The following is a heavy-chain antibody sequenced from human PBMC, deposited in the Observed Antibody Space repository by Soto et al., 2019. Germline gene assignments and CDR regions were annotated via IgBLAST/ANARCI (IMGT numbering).Heavy chain of an antibody. J-gene: IGHJ4*02. CDR3: ARGIRDSAGPLPFFFDY. CDR1: GFTFSSYS. CDR2: ISSSSSTI. D-gene: IGHD6-19*01. Sequence: EVQLVESGGGLLQPGGSLRLSCAASGFTFSSYSMNWVRQAPGKGLEWVSYISSSSSTIYYADSVKGRFTISRDNAKNSLYLQMNSLRDEDTAVYYCARGIRDSAGPLPFFFDYWGQGTLVTVSS. V-gene: IGHV3-48*02.